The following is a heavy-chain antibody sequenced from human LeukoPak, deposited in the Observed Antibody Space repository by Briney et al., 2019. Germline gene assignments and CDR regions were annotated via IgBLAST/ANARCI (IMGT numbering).Heavy chain of an antibody. Sequence: GGSLRLSCAASGFTFSTYWMHWVRQAPGKGLVWVSRINSDGSSTNYADPVKGRFTIPRDNAKNTLYLQMNSLRAEDTAVYYCARDLFVVLPTLWGQGTLVTVSS. D-gene: IGHD2-2*01. V-gene: IGHV3-74*01. CDR1: GFTFSTYW. CDR3: ARDLFVVLPTL. J-gene: IGHJ4*02. CDR2: INSDGSST.